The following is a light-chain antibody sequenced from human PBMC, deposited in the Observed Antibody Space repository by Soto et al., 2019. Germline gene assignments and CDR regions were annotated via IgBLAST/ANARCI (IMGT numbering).Light chain of an antibody. Sequence: QSALTQPASVSGSPGQSITISCTGTSSDVGNYNLVSWYQQHPGKAPKLMIYEETKRPSGVSNRFSGSKSGNTASLTISGLQAEDEADYYCCSYAGSGALFGGGTQLTVL. CDR3: CSYAGSGAL. CDR1: SSDVGNYNL. J-gene: IGLJ7*01. CDR2: EET. V-gene: IGLV2-23*01.